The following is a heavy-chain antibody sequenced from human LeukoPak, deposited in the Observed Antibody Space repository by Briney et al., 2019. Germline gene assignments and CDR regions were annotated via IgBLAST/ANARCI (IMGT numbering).Heavy chain of an antibody. CDR3: ARARSSYGYGDAFDI. Sequence: PGGSLRLSCAAFGFIVRSNHINWVRQAPGKGLEWVAVISYDGSSKYYADSVKGRFTISRDNSKNTLYLQMNSLRAEDTAVYYCARARSSYGYGDAFDIWGQGTMVTVSS. D-gene: IGHD5-18*01. J-gene: IGHJ3*02. V-gene: IGHV3-30*03. CDR2: ISYDGSSK. CDR1: GFIVRSNH.